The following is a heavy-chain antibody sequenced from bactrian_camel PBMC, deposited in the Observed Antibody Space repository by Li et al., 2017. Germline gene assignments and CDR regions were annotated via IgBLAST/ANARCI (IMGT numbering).Heavy chain of an antibody. J-gene: IGHJ4*01. CDR2: TNSGDGST. Sequence: VQLVESGGGLVQPGGSMRLSCAASGLTFSNYYMNWVRQAPGKGLEWVSAVNTNSGDGSTAYADSVKGRFTISRDNAKNTLYLQMNSLKPEDTAVYHCLADWGDWGQGTQVTVS. CDR1: GLTFSNYY. D-gene: IGHD5*01. CDR3: LADWGD. V-gene: IGHV3S42*01.